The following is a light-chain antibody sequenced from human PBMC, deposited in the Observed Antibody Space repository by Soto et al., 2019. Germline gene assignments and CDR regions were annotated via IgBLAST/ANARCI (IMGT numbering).Light chain of an antibody. J-gene: IGKJ4*01. CDR3: QKYDNAPLT. Sequence: DIQMTQAPSSLSASVGDRVTITCRARQDISTYLAWYQQKPGKVPELLISAAYTLQSGVPPRFRGSGSGTDFTLTISSLQPEDVATYYCQKYDNAPLTFGGGTKVEIK. CDR2: AAY. V-gene: IGKV1-27*01. CDR1: QDISTY.